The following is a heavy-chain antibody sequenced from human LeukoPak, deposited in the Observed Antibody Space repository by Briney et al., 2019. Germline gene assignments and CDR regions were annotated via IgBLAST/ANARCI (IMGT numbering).Heavy chain of an antibody. D-gene: IGHD6-13*01. CDR2: IIPIFGTA. Sequence: SVKLSCKASGGTFSSYAISWVRQAPGKGLEWMGGIIPIFGTANYAQKFQGRVTITADESTNTAYMELSSLRSEDTAVYYCARGGIAAAVAYWGQGTLVTVSS. V-gene: IGHV1-69*01. CDR3: ARGGIAAAVAY. CDR1: GGTFSSYA. J-gene: IGHJ4*02.